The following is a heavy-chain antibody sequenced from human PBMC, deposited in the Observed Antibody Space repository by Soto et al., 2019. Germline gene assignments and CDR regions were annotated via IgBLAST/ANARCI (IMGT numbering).Heavy chain of an antibody. D-gene: IGHD2-21*01. J-gene: IGHJ4*02. V-gene: IGHV3-23*01. CDR1: GFTFSTYS. CDR2: VNDDGSST. Sequence: VHLLESGGGLGQPGGSLRLSCAASGFTFSTYSMSWVRQAPGKGLQWVSGVNDDGSSTSYADSVKGRFTISRDNSKNTLYLQMNTLRVDDTAIYYCAKVGDGGGAPYWDYWGQGTLVTVSS. CDR3: AKVGDGGGAPYWDY.